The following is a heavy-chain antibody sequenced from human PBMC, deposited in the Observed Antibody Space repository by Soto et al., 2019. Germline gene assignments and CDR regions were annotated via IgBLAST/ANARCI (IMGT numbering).Heavy chain of an antibody. D-gene: IGHD3-3*01. CDR2: INPNSGGT. CDR3: ARAVDRSLDLNWFDP. CDR1: GYTFTDYY. J-gene: IGHJ5*02. Sequence: ASVKVSCKSSGYTFTDYYMHWVRQAPGQGLQWMGWINPNSGGTNYAHNYQGRVTMTRDTSISTAYMELSRLRSDDTAVYYCARAVDRSLDLNWFDPWGQGTLVTVSS. V-gene: IGHV1-2*02.